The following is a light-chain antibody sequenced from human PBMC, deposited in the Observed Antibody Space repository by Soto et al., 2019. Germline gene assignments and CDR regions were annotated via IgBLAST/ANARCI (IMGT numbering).Light chain of an antibody. J-gene: IGKJ1*01. CDR1: QSLGNW. CDR3: QQYNSFPAT. CDR2: DAS. Sequence: DIQMTQSPSTLSASVGDRVTITCRASQSLGNWLAWYQQKPGKAPELLIHDASSLENGVSSRFSGSGSGTEFTLTISSLQPDDFATYICQQYNSFPATFGQGTRVDFK. V-gene: IGKV1-5*01.